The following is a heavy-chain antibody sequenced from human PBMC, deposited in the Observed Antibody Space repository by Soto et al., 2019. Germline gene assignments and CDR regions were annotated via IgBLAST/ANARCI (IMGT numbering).Heavy chain of an antibody. CDR1: GYTCTSSD. V-gene: IGHV1-8*01. Sequence: ASVKASCKASGYTCTSSDINWVRLATGQGLEWMGWMNPNSGNTAYAQKFQGRVTMTRNTSISTAYMELSSLRSEDTAVYYCARLKQDYAVAWGQGTLVTVPQ. CDR2: MNPNSGNT. CDR3: ARLKQDYAVA. D-gene: IGHD3-16*01. J-gene: IGHJ5*02.